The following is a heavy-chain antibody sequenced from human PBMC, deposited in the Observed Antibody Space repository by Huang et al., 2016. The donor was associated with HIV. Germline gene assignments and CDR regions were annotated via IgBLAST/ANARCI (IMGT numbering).Heavy chain of an antibody. CDR2: SSADSGNP. D-gene: IGHD3-10*01. J-gene: IGHJ6*02. CDR1: GYTFNNYG. Sequence: QVHLVQSRGELKKPGASVRVSCKTSGYTFNNYGIGWVRQAPGQGLEWMGWSSADSGNPNYEQKFQGRLTLTTDTSTRTVYMDLRSLRSDDTAVYYCATDTRAYYYGSGTNGMDVWGQGTTVIVSS. V-gene: IGHV1-18*04. CDR3: ATDTRAYYYGSGTNGMDV.